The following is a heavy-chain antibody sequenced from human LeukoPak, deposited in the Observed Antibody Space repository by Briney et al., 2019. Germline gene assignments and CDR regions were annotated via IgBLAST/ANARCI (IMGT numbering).Heavy chain of an antibody. D-gene: IGHD6-13*01. Sequence: GGSLRLSCAASGFTFSSYWMHWVRQAPGKGLVWVSRINSDGSSTSYADPVKGRFTISRDNAKNTLYLQMNSLRAEDTAVYYCARGSAAAGTGPSGYWGQGTLVTVSS. CDR1: GFTFSSYW. V-gene: IGHV3-74*01. CDR3: ARGSAAAGTGPSGY. CDR2: INSDGSST. J-gene: IGHJ4*02.